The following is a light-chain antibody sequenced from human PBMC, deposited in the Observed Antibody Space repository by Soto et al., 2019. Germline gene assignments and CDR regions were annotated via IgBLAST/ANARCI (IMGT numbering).Light chain of an antibody. CDR3: CSYAGSSTFEV. J-gene: IGLJ2*01. V-gene: IGLV2-23*03. CDR1: SSDVGSYHL. Sequence: QSALTQPASVSGSPGQSITISCTGTSSDVGSYHLVSWYQQHPGKAPKLLIYECSKRPSGVANRFSCSKSGNTASLTISGLQAEDEADYYCCSYAGSSTFEVFGGGTKLTVL. CDR2: ECS.